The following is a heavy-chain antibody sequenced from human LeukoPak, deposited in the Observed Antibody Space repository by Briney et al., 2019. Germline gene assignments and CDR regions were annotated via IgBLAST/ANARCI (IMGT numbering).Heavy chain of an antibody. J-gene: IGHJ4*02. V-gene: IGHV1-46*01. CDR3: ARATLSDYYFNF. Sequence: ASVKVSCKASGYTFTSYYMHWVRQAPGQGLEWMGIINPSCGSTSYAQKFQGRVTMTRDTSTNTVYMELSSLRSEDTAVYFCARATLSDYYFNFWGQGTLVTVSS. CDR1: GYTFTSYY. CDR2: INPSCGST.